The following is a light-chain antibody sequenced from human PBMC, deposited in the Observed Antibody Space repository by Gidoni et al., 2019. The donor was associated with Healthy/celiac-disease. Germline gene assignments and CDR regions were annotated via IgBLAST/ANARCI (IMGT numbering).Light chain of an antibody. CDR2: EVS. CDR3: SSYTSSSTL. CDR1: SSDVGGYNY. V-gene: IGLV2-14*01. J-gene: IGLJ2*01. Sequence: QSALTQPASVSGSPGQSITISCTGTSSDVGGYNYVSWYQQHPGKAPKLMLYEVSNRPSGVSNRFSGSKSGNTASLTISGLQAEDEADYYCSSYTSSSTLFGGGTKLTVL.